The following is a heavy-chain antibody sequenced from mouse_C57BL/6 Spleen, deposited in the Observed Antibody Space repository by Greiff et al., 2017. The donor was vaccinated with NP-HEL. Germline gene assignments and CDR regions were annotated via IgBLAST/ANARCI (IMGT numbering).Heavy chain of an antibody. CDR1: GFTFSDYG. V-gene: IGHV5-17*01. CDR3: ARREVTTKNYFDY. Sequence: EVKLVESGGGLVKPGGSLKLSCAASGFTFSDYGMHWVRQAPEKGLEWVAYISSGSSTIYYADTVKGRFTISRDNAKNTLFLQMTSLRSEETAMYYCARREVTTKNYFDYWGQGTTLTVSS. CDR2: ISSGSSTI. D-gene: IGHD2-2*01. J-gene: IGHJ2*01.